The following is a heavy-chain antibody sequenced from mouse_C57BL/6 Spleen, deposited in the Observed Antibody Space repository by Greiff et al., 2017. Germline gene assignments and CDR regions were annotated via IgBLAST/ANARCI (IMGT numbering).Heavy chain of an antibody. J-gene: IGHJ2*01. CDR2: ISSGGDYI. V-gene: IGHV5-9-1*02. CDR3: TREAEDYFDY. Sequence: EVKLVESGEGLVKPGGSLQLSCAASGFTFRSYAMSWVRQTPEKRLEWVAYISSGGDYIYYADTVKGRFTISRDNARKTLYLQMSSLKSEDTAMYYCTREAEDYFDYWGKGTTLTVSS. CDR1: GFTFRSYA.